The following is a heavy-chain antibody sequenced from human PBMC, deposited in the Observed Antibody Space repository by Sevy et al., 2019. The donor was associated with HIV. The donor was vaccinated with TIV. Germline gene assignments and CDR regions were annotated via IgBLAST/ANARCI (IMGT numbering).Heavy chain of an antibody. V-gene: IGHV3-49*03. D-gene: IGHD2-21*02. CDR1: GFTFGDYA. CDR2: IRSKAYGGTT. Sequence: GGSLRLSCTASGFTFGDYAMSWFRQAPGKGLEWVGFIRSKAYGGTTEYAASVKGRFTISRDDSKSIAYLQMNSLKTEDTAVYYCTRASLVPTEGKNMRRTGTCGGDCYFYWGQGTLVTVSS. CDR3: TRASLVPTEGKNMRRTGTCGGDCYFY. J-gene: IGHJ4*02.